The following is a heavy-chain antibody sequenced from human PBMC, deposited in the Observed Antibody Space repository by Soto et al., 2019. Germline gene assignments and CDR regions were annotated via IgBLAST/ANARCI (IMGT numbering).Heavy chain of an antibody. J-gene: IGHJ6*02. CDR2: VYSGGNT. V-gene: IGHV3-66*01. Sequence: GGSLRLSCAASRFSVSDNYMSWVRQAPGKGLEWVSVVYSGGNTYYADSVKGRFTISRDNSKNTLYLQMNSLRAEDTAVYYCARLGYCGGGSCYPAYYGMDVWGQGTTVTVS. CDR1: RFSVSDNY. CDR3: ARLGYCGGGSCYPAYYGMDV. D-gene: IGHD2-15*01.